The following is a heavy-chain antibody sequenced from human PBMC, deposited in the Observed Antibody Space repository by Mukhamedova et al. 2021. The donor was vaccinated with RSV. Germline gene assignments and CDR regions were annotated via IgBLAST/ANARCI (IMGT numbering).Heavy chain of an antibody. J-gene: IGHJ3*02. V-gene: IGHV1-46*01. CDR3: AGRREWYYDSSGADAFDI. D-gene: IGHD3-22*01. Sequence: SYAQKFQGRVTMTRDTSTSTVYMELSSLRSEDTAVYYCAGRREWYYDSSGADAFDIWGQGTMVTVSS.